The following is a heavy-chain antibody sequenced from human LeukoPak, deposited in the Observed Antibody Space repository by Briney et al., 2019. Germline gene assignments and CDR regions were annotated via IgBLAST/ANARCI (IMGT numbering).Heavy chain of an antibody. J-gene: IGHJ4*02. D-gene: IGHD1-26*01. CDR2: ISYSGTT. CDR3: ARVGSIGRDFND. Sequence: SETLSPTCTVSGGSISSDYWTWIRQPPGKGLEWIGFISYSGTTYYNPSLKSRVTISVDTSKNQFSLSLSSVTAADTAVYYCARVGSIGRDFNDWGQGTLVTVSS. V-gene: IGHV4-59*01. CDR1: GGSISSDY.